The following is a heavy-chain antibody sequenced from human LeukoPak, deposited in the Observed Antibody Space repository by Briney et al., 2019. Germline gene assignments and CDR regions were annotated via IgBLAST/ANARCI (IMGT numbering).Heavy chain of an antibody. J-gene: IGHJ4*02. V-gene: IGHV3-53*01. CDR2: IYSGGST. D-gene: IGHD5-18*01. CDR3: ARSGYSYGRIPLWG. Sequence: PGGSLRLSCAASGFTVSSNYMSWVRQAPGKGLEWVSVIYSGGSTYYADSVKGRFTISRDNSKNTLYLQMNSLRAEDTAVYYCARSGYSYGRIPLWGWGQGTLVTVSS. CDR1: GFTVSSNY.